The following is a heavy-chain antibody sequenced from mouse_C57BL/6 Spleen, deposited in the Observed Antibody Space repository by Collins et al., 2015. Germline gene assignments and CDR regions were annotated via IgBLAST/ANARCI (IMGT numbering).Heavy chain of an antibody. V-gene: IGHV9-3*01. CDR3: ARDSKRFAY. D-gene: IGHD2-5*01. J-gene: IGHJ3*01. Sequence: QIQLVQSGPEVKKPGETVKISCKASGYTFTTYGMSWVKQAPGKDLKWMGWINTYSGVPTYADDFKGRFAFSLETSASTTYLQINTLKNEDTATYFCARDSKRFAYWGQGTLVTVSA. CDR2: INTYSGVP. CDR1: GYTFTTYG.